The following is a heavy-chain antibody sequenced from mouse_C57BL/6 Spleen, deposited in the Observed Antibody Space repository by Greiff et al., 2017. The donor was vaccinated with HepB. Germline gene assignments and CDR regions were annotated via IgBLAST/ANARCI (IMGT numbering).Heavy chain of an antibody. Sequence: VQLQQPGAELVRPGTSVKLSCKASDYTFTSYWMHWVKQRPGQGLEWIGVIDPSDSYTNYNQKFKGKATLTVDTSSSTAYMQLSSLTSEDSAVYYCARRGYYDYDRGYFDYWGQGTTLTVSS. V-gene: IGHV1-59*01. CDR1: DYTFTSYW. CDR3: ARRGYYDYDRGYFDY. CDR2: IDPSDSYT. D-gene: IGHD2-4*01. J-gene: IGHJ2*01.